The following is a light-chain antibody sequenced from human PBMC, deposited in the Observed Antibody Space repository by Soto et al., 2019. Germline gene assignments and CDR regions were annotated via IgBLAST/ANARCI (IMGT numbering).Light chain of an antibody. V-gene: IGKV1-39*01. J-gene: IGKJ4*01. Sequence: DIQMTQSPSSVSASVGDRVTIACREGQSVRSYLNWYQQKPGKAPNLLIYASSTLQSGVPSRFSGGGSGTDFTLTISSLQPEDFATYYCQQSYTSPLTFGGGTTVEI. CDR1: QSVRSY. CDR2: ASS. CDR3: QQSYTSPLT.